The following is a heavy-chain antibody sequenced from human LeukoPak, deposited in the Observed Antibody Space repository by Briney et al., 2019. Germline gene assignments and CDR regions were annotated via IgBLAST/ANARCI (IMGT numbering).Heavy chain of an antibody. CDR3: AREICGGDCYSGWFDP. J-gene: IGHJ5*02. CDR1: GFTFSSYE. CDR2: IISSGSTI. D-gene: IGHD2-21*02. Sequence: GGSLRLSCAASGFTFSSYEMNWVRQAPGKGLEWVSYIISSGSTIYYADSVKGRSTISRDNAKNSLYLQMNSLRAEDTAVYYCAREICGGDCYSGWFDPWGQGTLVTVSS. V-gene: IGHV3-48*03.